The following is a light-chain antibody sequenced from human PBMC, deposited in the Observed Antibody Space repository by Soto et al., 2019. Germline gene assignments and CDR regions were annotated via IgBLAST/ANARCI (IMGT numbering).Light chain of an antibody. CDR3: QQYNNYSGT. Sequence: DLQMTQSPSTLSASVGDRVTITCRASQNVNSWLAWYQQKPGKAPKLLIYKASNLENGVPSRFSGSGSVTEFTLTISGLQPDDFASYYCQQYNNYSGTFGQGTKVEIK. CDR2: KAS. J-gene: IGKJ1*01. V-gene: IGKV1-5*03. CDR1: QNVNSW.